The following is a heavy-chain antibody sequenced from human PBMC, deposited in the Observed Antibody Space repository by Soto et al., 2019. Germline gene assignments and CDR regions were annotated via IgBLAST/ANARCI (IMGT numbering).Heavy chain of an antibody. J-gene: IGHJ3*02. Sequence: GESLKISCKGSGYSFTSYWIGWVCQMPGKGLEWMGIIYPGDSDTRYSPSFQGQVTISADKSISTAYLQWSSLKASDTAMYYCARPHYYDSSGYYAFDIWGQGTMVTVSS. D-gene: IGHD3-22*01. CDR2: IYPGDSDT. V-gene: IGHV5-51*01. CDR3: ARPHYYDSSGYYAFDI. CDR1: GYSFTSYW.